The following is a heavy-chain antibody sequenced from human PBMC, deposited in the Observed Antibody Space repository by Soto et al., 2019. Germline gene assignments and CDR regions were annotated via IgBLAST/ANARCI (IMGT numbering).Heavy chain of an antibody. CDR2: IIPILGIA. J-gene: IGHJ4*02. V-gene: IGHV1-69*02. CDR1: GGTFSSYT. CDR3: ARGLRQEGSRFDY. Sequence: QVQLVQSGAEVKKPGSSVKVSCKASGGTFSSYTISWVRQAPGQGLEWMGRIIPILGIANYAQKFQGRVTITADKSTSQAYRELSGLRSEDTGVYYCARGLRQEGSRFDYWGQGTLVLVSS. D-gene: IGHD5-12*01.